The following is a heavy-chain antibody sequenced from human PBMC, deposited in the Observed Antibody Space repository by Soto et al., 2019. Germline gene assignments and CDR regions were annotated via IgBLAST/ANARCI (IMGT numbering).Heavy chain of an antibody. CDR2: ISGSGSNT. J-gene: IGHJ4*02. D-gene: IGHD1-1*01. CDR1: GFPFSSYA. CDR3: AKEELERQGSGFDY. Sequence: GGSLSLSCAASGFPFSSYAMSWVRQAPGKGLEWVSVISGSGSNTYYADSVKGRFTISRDNSKNTLYLQMNSLRAEDTAVYYCAKEELERQGSGFDYWGQGTLVTVSS. V-gene: IGHV3-23*01.